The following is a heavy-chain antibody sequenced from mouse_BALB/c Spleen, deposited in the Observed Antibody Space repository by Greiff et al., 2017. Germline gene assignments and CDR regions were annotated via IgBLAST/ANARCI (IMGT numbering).Heavy chain of an antibody. CDR1: GFNIKDTY. D-gene: IGHD2-3*01. CDR2: IDPANGNT. CDR3: ARYDDSAWFAY. V-gene: IGHV14-3*02. J-gene: IGHJ3*01. Sequence: VQLQQSGAELVKPGASVKLSCTASGFNIKDTYMHWVKQRPEQGLEWIGRIDPANGNTKYDPKFQGKATITADTSSNTAYLQLSSLTSEDTAVYYCARYDDSAWFAYWGQGTLVTVSA.